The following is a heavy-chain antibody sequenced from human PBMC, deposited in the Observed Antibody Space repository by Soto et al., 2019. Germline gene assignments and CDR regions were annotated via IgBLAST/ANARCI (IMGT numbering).Heavy chain of an antibody. CDR2: INAGHGNT. J-gene: IGHJ4*01. Sequence: QRLEWMGWINAGHGNTKYAQKFQDRVTITGDKSASTAYMELSSLRSEDTAVYYCANIPLISGRFYDYRGHGTAVTVSS. D-gene: IGHD1-26*01. CDR3: ANIPLISGRFYDY. V-gene: IGHV1-3*01.